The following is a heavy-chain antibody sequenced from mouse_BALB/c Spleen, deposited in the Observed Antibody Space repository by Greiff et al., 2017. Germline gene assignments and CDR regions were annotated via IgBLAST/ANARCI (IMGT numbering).Heavy chain of an antibody. CDR3: ARSTMITYYAMDY. V-gene: IGHV2-2*02. D-gene: IGHD2-4*01. CDR2: IWSGGST. CDR1: GFSLTSYG. J-gene: IGHJ4*01. Sequence: QVQLKESGPGLVQPSQSLSITCTVSGFSLTSYGVHWVRQSPGKGLEWLGVIWSGGSTDYNAAFISRLSISKDNSKSQVFFKMNSLQANDTAIYYCARSTMITYYAMDYWGQGTSGTVSS.